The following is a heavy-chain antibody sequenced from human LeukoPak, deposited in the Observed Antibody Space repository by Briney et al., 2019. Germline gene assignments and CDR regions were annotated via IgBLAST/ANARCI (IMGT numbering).Heavy chain of an antibody. J-gene: IGHJ5*02. D-gene: IGHD2-2*01. CDR2: INHSGST. V-gene: IGHV4-34*01. CDR3: ARSEGDIVVVRPFDP. CDR1: GGSFSGYY. Sequence: SETLSLTCAVYGGSFSGYYWSWIRQPPGKGLEWIGEINHSGSTNYNPSLKSRVTISVDTSKNQFSLKLSSVTAADTAVYYCARSEGDIVVVRPFDPWGQGTLVTVSS.